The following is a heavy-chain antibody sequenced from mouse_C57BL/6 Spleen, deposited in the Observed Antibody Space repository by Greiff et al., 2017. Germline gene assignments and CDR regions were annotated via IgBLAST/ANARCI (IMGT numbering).Heavy chain of an antibody. CDR1: GYTFTSYW. CDR3: ESSDYDGIAY. CDR2: IDPNSGGT. J-gene: IGHJ3*01. D-gene: IGHD2-3*01. V-gene: IGHV1-72*01. Sequence: QVQLQQSGAELVKPGASVKLSCKASGYTFTSYWMHWVKQRPGRGLEWIGRIDPNSGGTKYNEKFKSMATQTVNKPASTTYRQLSSLPSADSAVSNCESSDYDGIAYWGQGTLVTVSS.